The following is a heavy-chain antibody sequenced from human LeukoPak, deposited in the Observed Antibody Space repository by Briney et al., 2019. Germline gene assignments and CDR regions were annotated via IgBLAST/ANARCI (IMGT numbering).Heavy chain of an antibody. CDR2: ISYDGSNK. J-gene: IGHJ4*02. CDR1: GFTFSSYG. CDR3: AKIGYYYDSGGFDY. Sequence: GGSLRLSCAASGFTFSSYGMHWVRQAPGKGLEWVAVISYDGSNKYYADSVKGRFTISRDNSKNTLYLQMNSLRAEDTAVYYCAKIGYYYDSGGFDYWGQGTLVTVSS. V-gene: IGHV3-30*18. D-gene: IGHD3-22*01.